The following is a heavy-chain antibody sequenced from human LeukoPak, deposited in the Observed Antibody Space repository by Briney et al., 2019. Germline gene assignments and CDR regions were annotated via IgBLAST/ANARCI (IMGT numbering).Heavy chain of an antibody. CDR1: GFTFSSYA. D-gene: IGHD2-15*01. J-gene: IGHJ3*02. CDR2: ISGSGGST. CDR3: ARDLTIIVVVVASI. Sequence: GGSLRLSCAASGFTFSSYAMSWVRQAPGKGLEWVSAISGSGGSTYYADSVRGRFTISRDNSKNTLYLQMNSLRAEDTAVYYCARDLTIIVVVVASIWGQGTMVTVSS. V-gene: IGHV3-23*01.